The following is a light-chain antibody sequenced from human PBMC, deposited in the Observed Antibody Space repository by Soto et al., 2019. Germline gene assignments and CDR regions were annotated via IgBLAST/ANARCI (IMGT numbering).Light chain of an antibody. Sequence: EIVLTQSPVTLSLSPGERATLSCRASQNVSRYFAWYQQKPGQAPRLLIYDASKRATGIPARFSGSASGTDFTLTISSLEPEDFAVYYCQQRSSWPSTFGGGTRVEIK. CDR3: QQRSSWPST. V-gene: IGKV3-11*01. CDR2: DAS. CDR1: QNVSRY. J-gene: IGKJ4*01.